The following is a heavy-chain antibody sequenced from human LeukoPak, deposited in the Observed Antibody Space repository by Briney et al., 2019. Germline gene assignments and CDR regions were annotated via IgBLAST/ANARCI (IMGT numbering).Heavy chain of an antibody. CDR1: GFTFTSYA. V-gene: IGHV3-23*01. CDR2: ISDSSGST. Sequence: GGSLRLSCAASGFTFTSYAMNWVRQAPGKGLEGVSTISDSSGSTYYADSVKGRFTISRDNAKNSLYLQMNSLRAEDTALYCCAKEDSSSWSLSWFDPWGQGTLVTVSS. J-gene: IGHJ5*02. D-gene: IGHD6-13*01. CDR3: AKEDSSSWSLSWFDP.